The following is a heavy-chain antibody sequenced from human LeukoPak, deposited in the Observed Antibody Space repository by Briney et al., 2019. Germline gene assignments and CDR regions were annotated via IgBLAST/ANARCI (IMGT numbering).Heavy chain of an antibody. Sequence: SETLSLTCTDSGGSISSSSYYWGSIRQPPGKGLEWIGSMYYSGNTYYNPSLKSRVTISADTSQNQFSLKLSSVTAADTAVYYCASRKLGNDYWGQGTLVTVSS. J-gene: IGHJ4*02. CDR1: GGSISSSSYY. CDR2: MYYSGNT. D-gene: IGHD7-27*01. V-gene: IGHV4-39*07. CDR3: ASRKLGNDY.